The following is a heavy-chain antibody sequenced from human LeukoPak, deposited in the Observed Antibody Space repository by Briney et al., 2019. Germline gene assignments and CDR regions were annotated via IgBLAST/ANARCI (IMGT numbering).Heavy chain of an antibody. CDR3: VRKAVSSSSLVGYFDY. V-gene: IGHV1-2*02. D-gene: IGHD6-6*01. J-gene: IGHJ4*02. CDR1: GYTFTDYY. CDR2: INPNSGGT. Sequence: ASVKVSCKASGYTFTDYYMHWVRQAPGQGLEWMGWINPNSGGTNYAQKFQGRVTMTRDTSISTAYMELSRLISDDTAFYYCVRKAVSSSSLVGYFDYWGQGTLVTVSS.